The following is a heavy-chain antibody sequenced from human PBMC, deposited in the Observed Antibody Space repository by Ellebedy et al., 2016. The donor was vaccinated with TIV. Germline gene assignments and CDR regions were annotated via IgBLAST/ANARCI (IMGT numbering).Heavy chain of an antibody. CDR1: GYTFTSYG. D-gene: IGHD3-3*01. Sequence: AASVKVSCKASGYTFTSYGISWVRQAPVQGLEWMGWISAYNGNTNYAQKLQGRVTMTTDTSTSTAYMELRSLRSDDTAVYYCARPRLLEWLLEDWGQGTLFTVSS. CDR2: ISAYNGNT. CDR3: ARPRLLEWLLED. J-gene: IGHJ4*02. V-gene: IGHV1-18*01.